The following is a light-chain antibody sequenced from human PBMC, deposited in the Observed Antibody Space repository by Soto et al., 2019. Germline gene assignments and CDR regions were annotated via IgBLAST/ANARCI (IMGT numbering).Light chain of an antibody. Sequence: QSALTQPASVSGSPGQSITISCTGTSSDVGGYNYVSWYQQHPDKAPKLVIYDVSNRPSGVSNRFSGSKSGNTASLTISGLQAEDEADYYCSSYTGSTTHYVFGTGTKVTVL. V-gene: IGLV2-14*01. CDR1: SSDVGGYNY. J-gene: IGLJ1*01. CDR3: SSYTGSTTHYV. CDR2: DVS.